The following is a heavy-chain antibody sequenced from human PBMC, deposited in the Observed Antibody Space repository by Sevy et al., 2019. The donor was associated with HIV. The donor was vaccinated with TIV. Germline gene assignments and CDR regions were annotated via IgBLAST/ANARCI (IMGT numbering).Heavy chain of an antibody. Sequence: GGSLRLSCAASGFTFSSYEMNWVRQAPGKGLEWVSYISNSGTTISYSDSVRGRFSISRDNARNSLYLQMNSLRAEDTAVYYCASDNGSYYKPTYGMDVWGQGTTVTVSS. V-gene: IGHV3-48*03. CDR1: GFTFSSYE. CDR3: ASDNGSYYKPTYGMDV. CDR2: ISNSGTTI. J-gene: IGHJ6*02. D-gene: IGHD1-26*01.